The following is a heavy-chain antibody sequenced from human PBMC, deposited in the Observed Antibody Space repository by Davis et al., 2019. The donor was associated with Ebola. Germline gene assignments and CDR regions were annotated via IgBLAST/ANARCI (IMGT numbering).Heavy chain of an antibody. CDR2: IYHSGST. Sequence: SETLSLTCAVSGGSISSSNWWSWVRQPPGKGLEWIGEIYHSGSTNYNPSLKSRVTISVDTSKNQFSLKLSSVTAADTAVYYCARGRVSYFGVVKTFDYWGQGTLVTVSS. D-gene: IGHD3-3*01. CDR1: GGSISSSNW. CDR3: ARGRVSYFGVVKTFDY. V-gene: IGHV4-4*02. J-gene: IGHJ4*02.